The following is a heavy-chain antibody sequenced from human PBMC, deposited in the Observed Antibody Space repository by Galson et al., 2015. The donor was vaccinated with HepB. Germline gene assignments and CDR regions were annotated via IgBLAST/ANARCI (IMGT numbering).Heavy chain of an antibody. CDR3: ARVIPYDSSWSGAFDI. D-gene: IGHD3-22*01. V-gene: IGHV1-69*13. CDR2: IIPIFGTA. Sequence: SVKVSCKASGGTFSSYAISWVRQAPGQGLEWMGGIIPIFGTANYAQKFQGRVTITADESTSTAYMELSSLRSEDTAVYYCARVIPYDSSWSGAFDIWGQGTMVTVSS. J-gene: IGHJ3*02. CDR1: GGTFSSYA.